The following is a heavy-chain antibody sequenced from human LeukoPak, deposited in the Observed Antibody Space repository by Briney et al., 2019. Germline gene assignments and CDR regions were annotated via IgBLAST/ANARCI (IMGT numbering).Heavy chain of an antibody. D-gene: IGHD3-22*01. CDR2: INPNSGGT. V-gene: IGHV1-2*02. CDR1: GYTFTGYY. Sequence: ASVKVSCKASGYTFTGYYMHWVRQAPGQGLEWMGWINPNSGGTNYAQKFRGRVTMTRDTSISTAYMELSRLRSDDTAVYYCAREGPGSGYLDYWGQGTLVTVSS. CDR3: AREGPGSGYLDY. J-gene: IGHJ4*02.